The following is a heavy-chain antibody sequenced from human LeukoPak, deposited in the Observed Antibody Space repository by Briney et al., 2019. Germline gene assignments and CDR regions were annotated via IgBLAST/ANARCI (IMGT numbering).Heavy chain of an antibody. Sequence: SETLSLTCTVSGGSISSYYWSWIRQPAGKGLEWIGRIHTSGSTNYNPSLKSRVTMSVDTSKNQFSLKLSSMTAADTAVYYCARNFWEWLLWFDPWGQGTLVTVSS. V-gene: IGHV4-4*07. CDR3: ARNFWEWLLWFDP. CDR2: IHTSGST. J-gene: IGHJ5*02. CDR1: GGSISSYY. D-gene: IGHD3-3*01.